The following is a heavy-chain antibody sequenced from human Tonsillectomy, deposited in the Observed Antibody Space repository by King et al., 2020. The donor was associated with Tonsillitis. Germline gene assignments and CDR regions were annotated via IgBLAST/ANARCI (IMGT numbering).Heavy chain of an antibody. CDR1: GDSISSNSFY. CDR3: ARRVVGATNPGFFDY. CDR2: IFYSGST. V-gene: IGHV4-39*07. Sequence: QLQESGPGLVKPSETLSLTCTVSGDSISSNSFYWGWICQPPGKGLEWIGSIFYSGSTYYSPSHKSRVTISVDTSKNHFSLKLSSVTAADTAVYYCARRVVGATNPGFFDYWGQGTLVTVSS. J-gene: IGHJ4*02. D-gene: IGHD1-26*01.